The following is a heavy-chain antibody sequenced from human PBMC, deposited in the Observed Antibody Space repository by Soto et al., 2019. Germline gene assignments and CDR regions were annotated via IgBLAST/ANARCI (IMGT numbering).Heavy chain of an antibody. Sequence: GSLRLSCAASGFTFSSYWMSWVRQAPGKGLEWVANIKQDGSEKYYVDSVKGRFTISRDNAKNSLYLQMNSLRAEDTAVYYCARDRYSYYDFWSGSLPYYYYGMDVWGQGTTVTSP. V-gene: IGHV3-7*01. CDR1: GFTFSSYW. J-gene: IGHJ6*02. CDR3: ARDRYSYYDFWSGSLPYYYYGMDV. CDR2: IKQDGSEK. D-gene: IGHD3-3*01.